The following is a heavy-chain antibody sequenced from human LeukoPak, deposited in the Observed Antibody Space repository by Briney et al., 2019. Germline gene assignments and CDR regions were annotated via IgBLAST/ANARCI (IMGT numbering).Heavy chain of an antibody. CDR3: AREVSAAGTVKWFDY. CDR1: GGSISSGGYY. Sequence: SETLSLTCTVSGGSISSGGYYWSWIRQHPGKGLEWIGYIYYSGSTYYNPSLKSRDTISVDTSKNQFSLKLSSVTAADTAVYYCAREVSAAGTVKWFDYWGQGTLVTVSS. J-gene: IGHJ4*02. CDR2: IYYSGST. V-gene: IGHV4-31*03. D-gene: IGHD6-13*01.